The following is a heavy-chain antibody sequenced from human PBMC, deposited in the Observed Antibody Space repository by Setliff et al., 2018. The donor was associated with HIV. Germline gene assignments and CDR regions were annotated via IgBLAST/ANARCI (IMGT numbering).Heavy chain of an antibody. CDR3: ARHRKDDYFLTAYFDS. CDR1: GDSISSGSNY. D-gene: IGHD4-17*01. Sequence: KTSETLSLTCTVSGDSISSGSNYWSWIRQPAGKGLEWIGRIYTSGPRYTPSLENRVTISVDTSKSQFSLTLTSVTATDTAVYYCARHRKDDYFLTAYFDSLGQGALVTVS. J-gene: IGHJ4*02. CDR2: IYTSGP. V-gene: IGHV4-61*02.